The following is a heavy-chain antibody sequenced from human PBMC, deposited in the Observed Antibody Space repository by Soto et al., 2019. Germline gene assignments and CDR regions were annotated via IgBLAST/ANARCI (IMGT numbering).Heavy chain of an antibody. CDR2: ISYDGSNK. J-gene: IGHJ4*02. V-gene: IGHV3-30-3*01. D-gene: IGHD3-3*02. CDR3: ARDSMRFDY. CDR1: GFTFSSYA. Sequence: QPGGSLRLSCAASGFTFSSYAMHWVRQAPGKGLEWVAVISYDGSNKYYADSVKGRFTISRDNSKNTLYLQMNSLRAEDTAVYYCARDSMRFDYWGQGTLVTVPS.